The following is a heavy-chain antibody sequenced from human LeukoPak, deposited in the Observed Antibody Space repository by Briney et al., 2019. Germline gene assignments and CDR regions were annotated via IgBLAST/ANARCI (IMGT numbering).Heavy chain of an antibody. V-gene: IGHV4-39*01. CDR2: IYYSGST. J-gene: IGHJ3*01. CDR1: GGSISGSTYY. Sequence: SETLSLTCTVSGGSISGSTYYWGWIRQPPGKGLESIGSIYYSGSTYNNPSLKSRVTIFVDTSKNQFSLKLSSVTATDTAVYYCARTYGDYDDAFDVWGQGTMVTVSS. D-gene: IGHD4-17*01. CDR3: ARTYGDYDDAFDV.